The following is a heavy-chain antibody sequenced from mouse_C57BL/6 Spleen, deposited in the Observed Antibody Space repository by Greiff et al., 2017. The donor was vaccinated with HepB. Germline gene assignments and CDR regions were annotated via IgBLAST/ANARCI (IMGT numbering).Heavy chain of an antibody. J-gene: IGHJ4*01. D-gene: IGHD2-4*01. CDR2: INPNNGGT. CDR1: GYTFTDYY. CDR3: ARGLRGMDY. V-gene: IGHV1-26*01. Sequence: EVQLQESGPELVKPGASVKISCKASGYTFTDYYMNWVKQSHGKSLEWIGDINPNNGGTSYNQKFKGKATLTVDKSSSTAYMELRSLTSEDSAVYYCARGLRGMDYWGQGTSVTVSS.